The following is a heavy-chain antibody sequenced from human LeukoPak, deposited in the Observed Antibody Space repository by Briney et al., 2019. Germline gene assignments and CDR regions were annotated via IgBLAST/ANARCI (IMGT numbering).Heavy chain of an antibody. J-gene: IGHJ4*02. CDR1: GFTFSSYG. V-gene: IGHV3-30*03. CDR3: AREGHNLWFGTGFDF. CDR2: ISYDGSNK. D-gene: IGHD3-10*01. Sequence: GGSLRLSCAASGFTFSSYGMHWVRQAPGKGLEWVAVISYDGSNKYYADSVKGRFTISRDNSKNTLYLQMNSLRAEDTAVYYCAREGHNLWFGTGFDFWGQGTLVTVSS.